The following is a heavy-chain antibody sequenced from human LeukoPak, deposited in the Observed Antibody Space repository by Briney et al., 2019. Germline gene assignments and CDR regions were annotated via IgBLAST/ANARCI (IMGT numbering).Heavy chain of an antibody. D-gene: IGHD3-10*01. J-gene: IGHJ3*02. CDR3: ARHLVPGLSSAFDI. V-gene: IGHV1-46*01. Sequence: ASVKVSCKASGYTFTSYYLHWVRQAPGQGLEWMGIINPTGGSTSYAQKFQDRVTMTRDTSTSTVYLELSSLRSEDTAMCYCARHLVPGLSSAFDIWGQGTMVTVSS. CDR1: GYTFTSYY. CDR2: INPTGGST.